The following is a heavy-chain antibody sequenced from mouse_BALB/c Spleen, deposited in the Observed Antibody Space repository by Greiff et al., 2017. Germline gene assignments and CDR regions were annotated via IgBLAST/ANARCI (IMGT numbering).Heavy chain of an antibody. J-gene: IGHJ2*01. CDR3: ARVRTGYFDY. Sequence: EVQLKESGPGLVKPSQSLSPTCTVTGYSITSDYAWNWIRQFPGNKLEWMGYISYSGSTSYNPSLKSRISITRDTSKNQFFLQLNSVTTEDTATYYCARVRTGYFDYWGQGTTLTVSS. CDR2: ISYSGST. V-gene: IGHV3-2*02. D-gene: IGHD4-1*01. CDR1: GYSITSDYA.